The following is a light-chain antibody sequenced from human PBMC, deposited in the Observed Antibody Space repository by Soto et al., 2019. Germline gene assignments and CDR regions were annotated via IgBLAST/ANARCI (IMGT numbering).Light chain of an antibody. J-gene: IGLJ1*01. CDR3: SSSTRSSTYV. CDR1: SSDVGAYNS. Sequence: QSALAQPASVSASPGQSITISCTGTSSDVGAYNSVYWYQQYPDKSPKLILYSVSYRVSGVSDRFSGSKSDNTASLTISGLHTEDEADYYCSSSTRSSTYVFGTGTKLTVL. V-gene: IGLV2-14*03. CDR2: SVS.